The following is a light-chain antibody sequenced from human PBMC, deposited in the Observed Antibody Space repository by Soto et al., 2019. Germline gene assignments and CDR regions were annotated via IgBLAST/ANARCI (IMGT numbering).Light chain of an antibody. CDR1: SSDVGGYNY. J-gene: IGLJ1*01. CDR3: SSYTSSRGYV. CDR2: EVS. V-gene: IGLV2-14*01. Sequence: ALTQPASVSGSPGQSITISCTGTSSDVGGYNYVSWYQQQSGKAPKLMIHEVSNRPSGVSNRFSGSKSGNTASLTISGLQAEDDADYYCSSYTSSRGYVLASETKVTVL.